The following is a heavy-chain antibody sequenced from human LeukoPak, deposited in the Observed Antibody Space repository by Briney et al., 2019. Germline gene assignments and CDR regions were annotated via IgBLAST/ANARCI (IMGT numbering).Heavy chain of an antibody. D-gene: IGHD6-19*01. Sequence: GGSLRLSCAASGFTFSSYAMSWVRQAPGKGLEWVSAISGSGGSTYYADSVKGRFTISRDYSKNTLYLQMNSLRAEDTAVYYCAKEGKQWLVQNLDYWGQGTLVTVSS. J-gene: IGHJ4*02. CDR1: GFTFSSYA. CDR2: ISGSGGST. V-gene: IGHV3-23*01. CDR3: AKEGKQWLVQNLDY.